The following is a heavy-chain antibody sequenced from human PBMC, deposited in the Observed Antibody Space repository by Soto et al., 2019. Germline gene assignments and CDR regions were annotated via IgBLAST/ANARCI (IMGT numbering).Heavy chain of an antibody. V-gene: IGHV5-10-1*01. CDR1: GYSFTSYW. Sequence: PGESLKISCEASGYSFTSYWISWVRQMPGKGLEWMGRIDPSDSYTNYSPSFQGHVTISADKSISTAYLQWSSLKASDTAMYYCACGSYYYYGMDVWGQGTTVTVSS. J-gene: IGHJ6*02. CDR2: IDPSDSYT. CDR3: ACGSYYYYGMDV. D-gene: IGHD1-1*01.